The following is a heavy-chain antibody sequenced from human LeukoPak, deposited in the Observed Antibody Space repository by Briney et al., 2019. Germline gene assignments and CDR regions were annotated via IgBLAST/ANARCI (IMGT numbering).Heavy chain of an antibody. Sequence: GGSLRLSCAASGFTLSSYSMNWVRQAPGKGLEWVSSISSSSIYIYYADSVKGRFTISRDNAKNSLYLQMNSLRAEDTAVYYCAREREYNYGHMLGYWGQGTLVTVSS. D-gene: IGHD5-18*01. CDR2: ISSSSIYI. V-gene: IGHV3-21*01. CDR1: GFTLSSYS. J-gene: IGHJ4*02. CDR3: AREREYNYGHMLGY.